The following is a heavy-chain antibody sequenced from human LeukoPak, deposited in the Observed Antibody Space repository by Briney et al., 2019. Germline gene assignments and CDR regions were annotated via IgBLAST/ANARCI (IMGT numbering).Heavy chain of an antibody. CDR3: ARQREMTTIFSALGY. D-gene: IGHD5-24*01. Sequence: GGSLRLSCAGSGFTFSSYCMNWVRQAPGKGLEWVSFISTSSSYIHYADSVKGRFTISRDNAKNSLYLQMNSLRAEDTAVYYCARQREMTTIFSALGYWGQGTLVTVSS. J-gene: IGHJ4*02. V-gene: IGHV3-21*04. CDR2: ISTSSSYI. CDR1: GFTFSSYC.